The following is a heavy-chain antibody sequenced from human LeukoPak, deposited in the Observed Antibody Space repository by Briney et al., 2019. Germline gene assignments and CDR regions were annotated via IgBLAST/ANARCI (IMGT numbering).Heavy chain of an antibody. CDR2: IKQDGSEK. J-gene: IGHJ4*02. D-gene: IGHD2/OR15-2a*01. V-gene: IGHV3-7*01. CDR1: GFTFSSYR. CDR3: ARDRNTAFDY. Sequence: GGSLRLSCAASGFTFSSYRMSWVRQAPGKGLEWVANIKQDGSEKYYVDSVKGRFTISRDNAKNSLYLQMNSLRAEDTAVYYCARDRNTAFDYWGQGTLVTVSS.